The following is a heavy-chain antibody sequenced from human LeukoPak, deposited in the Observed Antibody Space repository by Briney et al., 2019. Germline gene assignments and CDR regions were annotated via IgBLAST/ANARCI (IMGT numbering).Heavy chain of an antibody. CDR3: AGADGYKSGDCYS. J-gene: IGHJ4*02. V-gene: IGHV4-59*01. CDR2: NQYSGST. Sequence: SETLSLTCTVHVDSLNSTYSAWIRQPPGRGLEYIGYNQYSGSTSTNTSLKSRLTITVVPPKNQLAPNLSSVSRAAPPLFSVAGADGYKSGDCYSWCRGTLIIVS. CDR1: VDSLNSTY. D-gene: IGHD5-24*01.